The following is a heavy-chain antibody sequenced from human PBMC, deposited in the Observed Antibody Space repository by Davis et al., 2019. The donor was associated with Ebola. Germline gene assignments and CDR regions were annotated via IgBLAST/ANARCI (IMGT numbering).Heavy chain of an antibody. CDR3: ASVAEYYYDSSGYQGYFDY. D-gene: IGHD3-22*01. CDR1: GGSVSSGSYY. J-gene: IGHJ4*02. V-gene: IGHV4-61*01. Sequence: SETLSLTCTVSGGSVSSGSYYWSWIRQPPGKGLEWIGYIYYSGSTNYNPSLKSRVTISVDTSKNQFSLKLSSVTAADTAVYYCASVAEYYYDSSGYQGYFDYWGQGTLVTVSS. CDR2: IYYSGST.